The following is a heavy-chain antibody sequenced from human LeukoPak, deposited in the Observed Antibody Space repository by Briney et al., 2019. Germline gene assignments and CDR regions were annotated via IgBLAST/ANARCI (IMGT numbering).Heavy chain of an antibody. CDR3: ARDRRYSSSWYYFDY. D-gene: IGHD6-13*01. V-gene: IGHV3-48*04. Sequence: PGGSLRLSCAASGFTFSSYSMNWVRQAPGKGLEWVSYISSSSSTIYYADSVKGRFTISRDNAKNSLYLQMNSLRAEDTAVYYCARDRRYSSSWYYFDYWGRGTLVTVSS. J-gene: IGHJ4*02. CDR2: ISSSSSTI. CDR1: GFTFSSYS.